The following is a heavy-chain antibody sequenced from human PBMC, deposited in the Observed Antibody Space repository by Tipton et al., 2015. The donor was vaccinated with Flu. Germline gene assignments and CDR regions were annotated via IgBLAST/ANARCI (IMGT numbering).Heavy chain of an antibody. CDR2: TDPSSGRL. D-gene: IGHD2-15*01. J-gene: IGHJ5*02. Sequence: SLRLSCAASGFNFIAATMMWVRLAPGKGLEFVSATDPSSGRLHYADSVSGRFTISRDNAMNSVFLQMDSLRVEETATYYCAKDFNWPEGSWGQGTVVTVSS. V-gene: IGHV3-21*01. CDR3: AKDFNWPEGS. CDR1: GFNFIAAT.